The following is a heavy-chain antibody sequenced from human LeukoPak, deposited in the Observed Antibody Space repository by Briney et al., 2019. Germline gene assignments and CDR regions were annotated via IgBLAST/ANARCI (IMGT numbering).Heavy chain of an antibody. CDR3: ARGGYCTNGVCQGWFDP. D-gene: IGHD2-8*01. V-gene: IGHV1-2*02. J-gene: IGHJ5*02. Sequence: GASVKVSCKASGYTLTGYYMHWVRQAPGQGLEWMGWINPNSGGTNYAQKFQGRVTMTRDTSISTAYMELSRLRSDDTAVYYCARGGYCTNGVCQGWFDPWGQGTLVTVSS. CDR1: GYTLTGYY. CDR2: INPNSGGT.